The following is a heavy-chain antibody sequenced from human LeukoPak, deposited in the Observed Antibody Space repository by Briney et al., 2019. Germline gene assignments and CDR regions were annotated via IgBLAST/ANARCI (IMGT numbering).Heavy chain of an antibody. CDR3: AREGNYYYYDSSGSIRGYYFDY. CDR1: GFTLSSYG. V-gene: IGHV3-23*01. Sequence: GGTLRLSCAASGFTLSSYGMSWVRQAPGKGREWVSAISGSGGSTYYADSVKGRFTISRDNSKNTLYLQMNSLRAEDTAVYYCAREGNYYYYDSSGSIRGYYFDYWGQGTLVTVSS. D-gene: IGHD3-22*01. J-gene: IGHJ4*02. CDR2: ISGSGGST.